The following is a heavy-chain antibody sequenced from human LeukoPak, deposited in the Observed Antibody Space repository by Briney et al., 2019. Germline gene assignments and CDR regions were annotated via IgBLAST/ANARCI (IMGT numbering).Heavy chain of an antibody. Sequence: PGGSLRLSCAASGFTFSNAWMSWVRQAPGKGLEWVGRIKSKTDGGTTDYAAPVKGRFTISRDDSKNTLYLQMNSLRTEDTAVYYCTTLGTSCDIGACYYYGMDVWGQGTTVTVSS. CDR1: GFTFSNAW. V-gene: IGHV3-15*01. J-gene: IGHJ6*02. CDR3: TTLGTSCDIGACYYYGMDV. CDR2: IKSKTDGGTT. D-gene: IGHD2-2*02.